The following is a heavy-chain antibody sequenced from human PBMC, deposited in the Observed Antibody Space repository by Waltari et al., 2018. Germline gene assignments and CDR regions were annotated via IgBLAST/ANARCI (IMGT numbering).Heavy chain of an antibody. CDR3: ARAGGGVANGLRKYWYFDL. CDR1: GGSISSGSYY. CDR2: TYTSGST. J-gene: IGHJ2*01. V-gene: IGHV4-61*02. D-gene: IGHD1-26*01. Sequence: QVQLQESGPGLVKPSQTLSLTCTVSGGSISSGSYYWSWLRQPAGKGLEWIGRTYTSGSTNYNPSRKSRVTISVDTSKNQFSLKLSSVTAADTAVYYCARAGGGVANGLRKYWYFDLWGRGTLVTVSS.